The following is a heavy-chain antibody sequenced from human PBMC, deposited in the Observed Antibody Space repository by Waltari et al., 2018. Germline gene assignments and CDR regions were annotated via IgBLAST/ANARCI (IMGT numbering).Heavy chain of an antibody. J-gene: IGHJ4*02. D-gene: IGHD2-15*01. CDR1: GFTVLSSG. V-gene: IGHV3-33*01. CDR2: ICDDASKE. CDR3: ARVRGGDGYKGGKLDY. Sequence: QVQLVESGGGVGQPGRSLSLCCAKSGFTVLSSGMHWVPQAPGKGLECVAVICDDASKEYDAESVKGRFSISRDSSKNTVYLQMNSLSGEDTAMYYCARVRGGDGYKGGKLDYWGQGTLVTVSS.